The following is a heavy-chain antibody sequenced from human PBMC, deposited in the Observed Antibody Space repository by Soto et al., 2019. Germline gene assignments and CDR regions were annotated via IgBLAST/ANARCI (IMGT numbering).Heavy chain of an antibody. CDR2: IYHSGST. J-gene: IGHJ5*02. V-gene: IGHV4-30-2*01. CDR1: GGSISSGGYS. Sequence: PSLTCAVSGGSISSGGYSWSWIRQPPGKGLEWIGYIYHSGSTYYNPSLKSRVTISVDRSKNQFSLKLSSVTAADTAVYYCAIVVFWSGYYNWFDPWGQGTLVTVSS. D-gene: IGHD3-3*01. CDR3: AIVVFWSGYYNWFDP.